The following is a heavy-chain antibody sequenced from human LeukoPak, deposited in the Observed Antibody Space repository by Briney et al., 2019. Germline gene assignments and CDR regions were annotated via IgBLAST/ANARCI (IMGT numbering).Heavy chain of an antibody. Sequence: SETLSLTCTVSGGSISSGGYYWSWIRQPPGKGLEWIGYIYHSGSTYYNPSLKSRVAISVDTSKNQFSLKLSSVTAADMAVYYCARGRSLTYGDDPWGQGTLVTVSS. J-gene: IGHJ5*02. V-gene: IGHV4-30-2*01. CDR2: IYHSGST. CDR1: GGSISSGGYY. D-gene: IGHD4-17*01. CDR3: ARGRSLTYGDDP.